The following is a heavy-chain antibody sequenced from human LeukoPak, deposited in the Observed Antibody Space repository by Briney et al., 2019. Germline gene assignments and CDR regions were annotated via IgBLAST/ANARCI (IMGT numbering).Heavy chain of an antibody. CDR2: IYYSGST. CDR3: ARVGPPGSSWSHDFDY. CDR1: GGSISSYY. V-gene: IGHV4-59*01. Sequence: PSETLSLTCTVSGGSISSYYWSWIRQPPGKGLEWIGYIYYSGSTNYNPSLKSRVTISVDTSKNQFSLKLSSVTAADTAVYYCARVGPPGSSWSHDFDYWGQGTLVTVSS. D-gene: IGHD6-13*01. J-gene: IGHJ4*02.